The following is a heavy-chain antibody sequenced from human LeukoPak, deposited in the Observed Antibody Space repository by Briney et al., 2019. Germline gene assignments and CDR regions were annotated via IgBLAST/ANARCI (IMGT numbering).Heavy chain of an antibody. CDR1: GFSFSSYW. CDR2: INHSGST. V-gene: IGHV4-4*02. J-gene: IGHJ3*02. CDR3: ARDSHPPLRFWTHDAFDI. Sequence: GSLRLYCAVSGFSFSSYWMSWVRQAPGKGLEWIGEINHSGSTNYNPSLKSRVTISVDTSKNQFSLKLSSVTAADTAVYYCARDSHPPLRFWTHDAFDIWGQRTMVTVSS. D-gene: IGHD3-3*01.